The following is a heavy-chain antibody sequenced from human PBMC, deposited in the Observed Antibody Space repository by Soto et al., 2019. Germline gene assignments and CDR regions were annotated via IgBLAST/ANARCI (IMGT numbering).Heavy chain of an antibody. V-gene: IGHV1-8*01. J-gene: IGHJ4*02. CDR3: ARGIWMGPLTAGGY. CDR1: GYTFTSYD. CDR2: MNPNSGNT. D-gene: IGHD3-3*01. Sequence: QVQLVQSGAEVKKPGASVKVSCKASGYTFTSYDINWVRQATGQGLEWMGWMNPNSGNTSYAQKFKGRVTMTRNTSISTAYMELSSLRSEDTAVYYCARGIWMGPLTAGGYWGQGTLVTVSS.